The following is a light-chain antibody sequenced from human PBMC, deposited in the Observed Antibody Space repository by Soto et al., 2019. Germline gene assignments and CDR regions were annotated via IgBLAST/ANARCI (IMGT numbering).Light chain of an antibody. Sequence: VGDIFLSSSRASQSVNKWLAWYQHKPGKAPNLLIYEVFTLHTGVPSRFSGSGPGTECTRTISGLPAEEFAPYYGQQYSGRLPTLGQGTNVDI. CDR3: QQYSGRLPT. CDR2: EVF. CDR1: QSVNKW. V-gene: IGKV1-5*03. J-gene: IGKJ1*01.